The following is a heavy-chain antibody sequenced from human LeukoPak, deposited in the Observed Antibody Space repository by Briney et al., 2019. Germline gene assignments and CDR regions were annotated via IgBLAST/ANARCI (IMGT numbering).Heavy chain of an antibody. CDR1: GVSFSGYY. Sequence: PSETLSLTCAVYGVSFSGYYWSWIRQPPGKGLEWIGEINHSGSTNYNPSLKSRVTISVDTSKNQFSLKLSSVTAADTAVYYCARVGYCGGDCYYYGMDVWGQGTTVTVSS. D-gene: IGHD2-21*01. CDR2: INHSGST. V-gene: IGHV4-34*01. CDR3: ARVGYCGGDCYYYGMDV. J-gene: IGHJ6*02.